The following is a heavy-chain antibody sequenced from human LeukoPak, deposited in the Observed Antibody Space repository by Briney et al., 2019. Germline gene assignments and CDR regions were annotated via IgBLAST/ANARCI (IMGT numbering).Heavy chain of an antibody. CDR3: ARLPERTIVVVNHTIDY. D-gene: IGHD3-22*01. J-gene: IGHJ4*02. Sequence: PGGSLRLSCAASGFTFSSYSMNWVRQAPGKGLEWVSYISSSSSTIYYADSVKGRFTISRDNAKNSLYLQMNSLRDEDTAVYYCARLPERTIVVVNHTIDYWGQGTLVTVSS. CDR1: GFTFSSYS. V-gene: IGHV3-48*02. CDR2: ISSSSSTI.